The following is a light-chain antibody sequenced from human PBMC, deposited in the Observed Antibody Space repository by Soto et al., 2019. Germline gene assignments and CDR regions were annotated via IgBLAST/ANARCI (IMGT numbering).Light chain of an antibody. CDR1: QSVSSS. V-gene: IGKV3-11*01. CDR3: QQRSNWPPWT. CDR2: DAS. Sequence: ELVLTQSPATLSLSPGQRATLSCRASQSVSSSLAWYQQKPGQAPRLLIYDASNRATGIPARFSGSGSGTDFTLTISSLEPEDFAVYYCQQRSNWPPWTVGQGTKVDNK. J-gene: IGKJ1*01.